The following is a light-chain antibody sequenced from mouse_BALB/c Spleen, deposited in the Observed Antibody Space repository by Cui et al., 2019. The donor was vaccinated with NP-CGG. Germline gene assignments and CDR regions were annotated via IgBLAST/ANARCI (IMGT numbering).Light chain of an antibody. J-gene: IGLJ1*01. CDR2: GTN. CDR1: TGAVTTSNY. V-gene: IGLV1*01. CDR3: ALWYSNHWV. Sequence: QAVVTQESALTTSPGETVTLTRGSSTGAVTTSNYANWVQEKPDHLFTGLIGGTNNRVPGVPARFSGSLIGDKAALTITGAQTEDEAIYFCALWYSNHWVFGGGTKLTVL.